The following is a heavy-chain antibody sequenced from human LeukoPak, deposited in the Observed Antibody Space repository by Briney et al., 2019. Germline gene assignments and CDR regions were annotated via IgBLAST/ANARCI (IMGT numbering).Heavy chain of an antibody. CDR1: GFTFSSYH. CDR3: ARPDSSGYLVFGY. V-gene: IGHV3-48*01. J-gene: IGHJ4*02. D-gene: IGHD3-22*01. CDR2: ISSGSSTI. Sequence: GGPLRLSCAASGFTFSSYHMNWVRQAPGKGLEWVSYISSGSSTIYYADSVKGRFTISRDNAKNSLYLQMSSLRVEDTAVYYCARPDSSGYLVFGYWGQGTLVTVSS.